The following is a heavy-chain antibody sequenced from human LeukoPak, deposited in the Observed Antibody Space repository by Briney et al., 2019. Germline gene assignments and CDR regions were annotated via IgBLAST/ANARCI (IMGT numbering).Heavy chain of an antibody. CDR2: INPNSGST. J-gene: IGHJ3*02. CDR3: ARDKRVLDM. V-gene: IGHV1-2*02. Sequence: ASVKVSCKASGYTFTGYDMHWVRQAPGQGLEWMGWINPNSGSTNYAQKFQGRITMTRDTSISTAYMELSRLRSDDTAVYYGARDKRVLDMWGGGTMLTVSS. CDR1: GYTFTGYD.